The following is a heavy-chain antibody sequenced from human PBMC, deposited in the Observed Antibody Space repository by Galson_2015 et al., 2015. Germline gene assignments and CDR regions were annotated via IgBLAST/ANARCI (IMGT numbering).Heavy chain of an antibody. CDR1: GGSISSGNYY. J-gene: IGHJ2*01. V-gene: IGHV4-61*02. CDR3: ARKAVAESDGWYFDL. CDR2: IYSSGST. Sequence: TLSLTCTVSGGSISSGNYYWSWIRQPAGKGLEWIGRIYSSGSTNYNPSLKSRATVSVDTSKNQFSLKLSSVTAADTAVYFCARKAVAESDGWYFDLWGRGTLVTVPS. D-gene: IGHD6-19*01.